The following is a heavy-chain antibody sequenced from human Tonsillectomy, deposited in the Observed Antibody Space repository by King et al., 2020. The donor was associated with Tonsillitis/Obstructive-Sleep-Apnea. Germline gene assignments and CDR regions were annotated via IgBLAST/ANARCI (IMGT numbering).Heavy chain of an antibody. J-gene: IGHJ6*02. CDR1: GGSFSGYY. V-gene: IGHV4-34*01. CDR3: ARGVVPAAISRYYYYGMDV. D-gene: IGHD2-2*02. Sequence: VQLQQWGAGLLKPSETLSLTCAVYGGSFSGYYWSWIRQPPGKGLEWIGKINHSGSTNYNPSLKSRVTISVDTSKNLFSLKLSSVTAADTAVYYCARGVVPAAISRYYYYGMDVWGQGTTVTVSS. CDR2: INHSGST.